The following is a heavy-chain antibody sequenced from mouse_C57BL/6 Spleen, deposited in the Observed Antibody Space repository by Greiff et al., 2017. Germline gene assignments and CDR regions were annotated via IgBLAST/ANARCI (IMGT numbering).Heavy chain of an antibody. CDR3: ADSNPYYFDY. J-gene: IGHJ2*01. Sequence: QVQLQQSGPELVKPGASVKISCKASGYAFSSSWMNWVKQRPGKGLEWIGRIYPGDGDTNYNGKFKGKATLTADKSSSTAYMQLSSLTSEDSAVYCCADSNPYYFDYWGQGTTLTVSS. CDR1: GYAFSSSW. CDR2: IYPGDGDT. V-gene: IGHV1-82*01. D-gene: IGHD2-5*01.